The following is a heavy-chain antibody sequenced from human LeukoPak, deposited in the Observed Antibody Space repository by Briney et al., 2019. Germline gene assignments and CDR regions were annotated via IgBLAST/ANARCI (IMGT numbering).Heavy chain of an antibody. CDR3: ARRRSGNYHYIDY. J-gene: IGHJ4*02. D-gene: IGHD1-26*01. CDR1: GYSISSGCY. Sequence: SETLSLTCDVSGYSISSGCYWGWIRQPPGKGLEWIGSSGSTYYNPSLKSRVTISVDTSKNQFSLKLNSVTAADTAVYYCARRRSGNYHYIDYWGQGTLVTVSS. CDR2: SGST. V-gene: IGHV4-38-2*01.